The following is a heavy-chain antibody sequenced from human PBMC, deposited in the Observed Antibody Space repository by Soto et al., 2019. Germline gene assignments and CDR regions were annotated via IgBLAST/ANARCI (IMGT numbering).Heavy chain of an antibody. CDR1: GFSLSTSGVG. CDR3: AHRRQDDAAFDY. D-gene: IGHD2-2*01. CDR2: IYWNDDK. V-gene: IGHV2-5*01. J-gene: IGHJ4*02. Sequence: QITLKESGPTLVKPTQTLTLTCTFSGFSLSTSGVGVGWIRQPPGKALEWLALIYWNDDKRYSPSLKSRLTITKDTSKNQVVLTMTNMDPVDTGTYYCAHRRQDDAAFDYWGQGSLVTVSS.